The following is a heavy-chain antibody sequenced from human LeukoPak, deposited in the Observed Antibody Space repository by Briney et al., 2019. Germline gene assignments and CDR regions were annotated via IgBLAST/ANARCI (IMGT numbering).Heavy chain of an antibody. J-gene: IGHJ6*04. CDR3: ARESYGSGSAMPFYYYYYGMDV. D-gene: IGHD3-10*01. CDR2: IYSGGST. Sequence: GGSLRLSCAASGFTVSSNYMSWVRQAPGKGLEWVSVIYSGGSTYHADSVKGRFTISRDNSKNTLYLQMNSLRAEDTAVYYCARESYGSGSAMPFYYYYYGMDVWGKGTTVTVSS. V-gene: IGHV3-53*01. CDR1: GFTVSSNY.